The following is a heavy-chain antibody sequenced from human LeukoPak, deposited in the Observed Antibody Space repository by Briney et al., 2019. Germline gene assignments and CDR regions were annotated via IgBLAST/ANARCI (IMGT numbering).Heavy chain of an antibody. J-gene: IGHJ4*02. CDR2: VWYDGTNK. Sequence: GGSLRLSCAASGFTFSNYGMHWVRQAPGKGLEWVADVWYDGTNKYYADSVKGRFTISRDNSKNTLYLQMNSLRAEDTAVYYCARDPGVRWLVGFDYWGQGTLVTVSS. CDR3: ARDPGVRWLVGFDY. D-gene: IGHD6-19*01. CDR1: GFTFSNYG. V-gene: IGHV3-33*01.